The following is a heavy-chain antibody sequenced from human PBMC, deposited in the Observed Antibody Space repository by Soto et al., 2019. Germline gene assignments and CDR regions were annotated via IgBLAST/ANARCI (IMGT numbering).Heavy chain of an antibody. J-gene: IGHJ4*02. D-gene: IGHD3-22*01. CDR2: INYSGNT. Sequence: SETLSLTCTVSGGSSSTYVWSWIRQPPGKGPEWLGYINYSGNTNYNPSLKNRATMSIDTSKKEFSLKLRSVTATDTAVYYCARDLPPYDSSGYRPDYWGQGTLVTVSS. CDR1: GGSSSTYV. CDR3: ARDLPPYDSSGYRPDY. V-gene: IGHV4-59*01.